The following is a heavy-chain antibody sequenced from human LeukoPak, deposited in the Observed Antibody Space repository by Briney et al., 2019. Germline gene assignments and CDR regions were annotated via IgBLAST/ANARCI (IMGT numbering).Heavy chain of an antibody. CDR3: ARCRDGSGWHDAFDI. J-gene: IGHJ3*02. CDR2: ISSTGAYI. D-gene: IGHD6-19*01. V-gene: IGHV3-21*04. Sequence: KPGGSLRLSCATSGFIFSSDSMIWVRQAPGKGLEWVSSISSTGAYIYYADSLKGRFTISRDNAKNSLYLQMNSLRAEDTAVYYCARCRDGSGWHDAFDIWGEGTMVTVSS. CDR1: GFIFSSDS.